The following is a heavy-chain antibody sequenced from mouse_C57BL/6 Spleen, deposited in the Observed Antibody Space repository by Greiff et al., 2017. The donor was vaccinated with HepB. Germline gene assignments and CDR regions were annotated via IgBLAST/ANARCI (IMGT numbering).Heavy chain of an antibody. J-gene: IGHJ4*01. V-gene: IGHV1-82*01. Sequence: LVKPGASVKISCKASGYAFSSSWMNWVKQRPGKGLEWIGRIYPGDGDTNYNGKFKGKATLTADKSSSTAYMQLSSLTSEDSAVYFCARRPPDYYYAMDYWGQGTSVTVSS. CDR3: ARRPPDYYYAMDY. CDR2: IYPGDGDT. CDR1: GYAFSSSW. D-gene: IGHD2-4*01.